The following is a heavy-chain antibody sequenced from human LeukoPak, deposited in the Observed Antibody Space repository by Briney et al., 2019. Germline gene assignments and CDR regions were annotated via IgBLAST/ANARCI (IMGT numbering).Heavy chain of an antibody. D-gene: IGHD3-10*01. CDR1: GGSISSYY. CDR2: IYHSGST. CDR3: ARDLWFGELFLSHYFDY. Sequence: SETLSLTCTVSGGSISSYYWSWIRQPPGKGLEWIGSIYHSGSTYYNPSLKSRVTISVDTSKNQFSLKLSSVTAADTAVYYCARDLWFGELFLSHYFDYWGQGTLVTVSS. J-gene: IGHJ4*02. V-gene: IGHV4-38-2*02.